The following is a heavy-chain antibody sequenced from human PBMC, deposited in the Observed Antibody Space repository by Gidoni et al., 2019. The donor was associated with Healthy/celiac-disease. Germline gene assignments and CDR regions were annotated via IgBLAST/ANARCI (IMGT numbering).Heavy chain of an antibody. Sequence: RLASGKGLGWVGRIKSKTDGGTTDYAAPVKGRFTISRDDSKNTLYLQMNSLKTEDTAVYYCTTDRYCSGGSCYSPVRGYYYYMDVWGKGTTVTVSS. CDR2: IKSKTDGGTT. CDR3: TTDRYCSGGSCYSPVRGYYYYMDV. D-gene: IGHD2-15*01. J-gene: IGHJ6*03. V-gene: IGHV3-15*07.